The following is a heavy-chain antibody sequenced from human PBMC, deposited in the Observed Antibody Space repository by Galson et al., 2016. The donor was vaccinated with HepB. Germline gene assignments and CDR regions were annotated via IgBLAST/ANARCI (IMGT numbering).Heavy chain of an antibody. Sequence: SLRLSCAASGFTFSDYHMSWIRQAPGKGLEWVSYIIGSGTYTNHADSVKGRFTISRDNAKNSLYLQMSSLRTEDTAVYYCARGGKGRLASSSFALNIDYWGQGTLVTVSS. V-gene: IGHV3-11*06. J-gene: IGHJ4*02. CDR3: ARGGKGRLASSSFALNIDY. CDR1: GFTFSDYH. CDR2: IIGSGTYT. D-gene: IGHD6-6*01.